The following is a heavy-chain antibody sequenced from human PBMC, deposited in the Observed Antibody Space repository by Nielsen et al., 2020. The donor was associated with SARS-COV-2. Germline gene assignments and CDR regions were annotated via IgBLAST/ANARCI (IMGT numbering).Heavy chain of an antibody. J-gene: IGHJ6*02. D-gene: IGHD2-15*01. V-gene: IGHV4-39*01. Sequence: PGKRLEWIGSIYYSGSTYYNPSLKSRVTISVDTSKNQFSLKLSSVTAADTAVYYCAGLRYCGGGSCYYYYGMDVWGQGTTVTVSS. CDR2: IYYSGST. CDR3: AGLRYCGGGSCYYYYGMDV.